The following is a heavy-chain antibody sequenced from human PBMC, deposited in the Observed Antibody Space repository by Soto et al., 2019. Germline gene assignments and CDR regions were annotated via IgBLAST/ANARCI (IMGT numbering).Heavy chain of an antibody. CDR2: IIPISDTT. CDR1: GGTFSSYA. Sequence: QVQLVQSGAEVKKPGSSVKVSCKASGGTFSSYAISWVRQAPGQGLEWRGGIIPISDTTNYAQKFQCRVTITADESTSTAYMELSSLRSEDTAVYYCARSQGSSTSLEIYYYYYYGMDVWGQGTTVTVSS. J-gene: IGHJ6*02. CDR3: ARSQGSSTSLEIYYYYYYGMDV. V-gene: IGHV1-69*01. D-gene: IGHD2-2*01.